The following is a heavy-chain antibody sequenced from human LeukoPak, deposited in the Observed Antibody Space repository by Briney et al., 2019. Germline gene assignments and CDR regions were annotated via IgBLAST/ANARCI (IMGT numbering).Heavy chain of an antibody. Sequence: ASVKVSCKASGYTFTSNYMHWVRQAPGQGLEWMGIINPSGGSTSYAQKFQGRVTMTRDTSTSTVYMELSSLRSEDTAVYYCARDCGGDCYPSYYYGMDVWGQGTTVTVSS. CDR1: GYTFTSNY. V-gene: IGHV1-46*01. CDR3: ARDCGGDCYPSYYYGMDV. D-gene: IGHD2-21*02. CDR2: INPSGGST. J-gene: IGHJ6*02.